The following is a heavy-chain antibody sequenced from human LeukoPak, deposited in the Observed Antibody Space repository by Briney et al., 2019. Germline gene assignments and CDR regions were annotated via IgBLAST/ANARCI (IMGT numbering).Heavy chain of an antibody. V-gene: IGHV3-30*02. CDR1: GFTFSSYG. J-gene: IGHJ4*02. Sequence: GGSLRLSCAASGFTFSSYGIHWVRQAPGKGLEWVAFIRSDGSTKYYADSVKGRFTISRDNSKNTLYLQMNSLRAEDTAVYYCAKDVPAAYFDYWGQGTLVTVSS. CDR2: IRSDGSTK. CDR3: AKDVPAAYFDY. D-gene: IGHD2-2*01.